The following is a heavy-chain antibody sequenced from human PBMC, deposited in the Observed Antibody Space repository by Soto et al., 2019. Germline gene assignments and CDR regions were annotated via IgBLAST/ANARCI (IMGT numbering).Heavy chain of an antibody. CDR2: IDWDDDK. D-gene: IGHD1-1*01. V-gene: IGHV2-70*04. J-gene: IGHJ5*02. Sequence: SGPTVVNPTQTRTLTCTFSQFSLSTSGMRVSWIGQPPGKALEWLARIDWDDDKFYSTSLRTRLTITKDTSKNQVVLTITNMDPVDTATYYCAKTGTDGSWFDPWGQGTLVTVSS. CDR3: AKTGTDGSWFDP. CDR1: QFSLSTSGMR.